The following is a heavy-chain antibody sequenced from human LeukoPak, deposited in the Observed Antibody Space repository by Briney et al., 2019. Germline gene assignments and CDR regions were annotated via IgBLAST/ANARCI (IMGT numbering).Heavy chain of an antibody. J-gene: IGHJ4*02. D-gene: IGHD3-10*01. CDR1: GFTFTSHA. CDR2: ISGNGRTT. CDR3: VSRGGAPVLYYFDF. V-gene: IGHV3-23*01. Sequence: GSLRLSCTASGFTFTSHAMTWVRQAPGKGPEWAPSISGNGRTTYYSDSVRGRFTISRDNSRNTLYLQMNSLRADDTAVYYCVSRGGAPVLYYFDFWGQGTLVTVSS.